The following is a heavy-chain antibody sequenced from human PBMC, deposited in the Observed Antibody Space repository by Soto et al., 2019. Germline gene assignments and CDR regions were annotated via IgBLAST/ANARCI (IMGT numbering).Heavy chain of an antibody. V-gene: IGHV4-39*02. J-gene: IGHJ5*02. D-gene: IGHD1-26*01. Sequence: QLQLQESGPGLVKPSETLSLTCTVSGGSISSSSYYWGWIRQPPGKGLEWIGSIYYSGSTYYNPSLKSRVTIPVDTSKNHFSLRLRSVTAADTAVYYCATQEVGGSYVYTFDPWGQGTLVTVSS. CDR1: GGSISSSSYY. CDR2: IYYSGST. CDR3: ATQEVGGSYVYTFDP.